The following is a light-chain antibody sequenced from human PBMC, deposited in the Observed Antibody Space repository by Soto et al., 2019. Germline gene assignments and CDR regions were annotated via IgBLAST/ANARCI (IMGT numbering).Light chain of an antibody. CDR2: SNN. V-gene: IGLV1-44*01. Sequence: QSVLTQPPSASGTPGQRVTIYCSGSSSNIGSNTVSWYQQVPGTAPKLLIYSNNQRPSGVPDRFSGSKSGTSASLATSGLQSEDEADYYCAAWDDSLNALVFGTGTKLTVL. CDR3: AAWDDSLNALV. CDR1: SSNIGSNT. J-gene: IGLJ1*01.